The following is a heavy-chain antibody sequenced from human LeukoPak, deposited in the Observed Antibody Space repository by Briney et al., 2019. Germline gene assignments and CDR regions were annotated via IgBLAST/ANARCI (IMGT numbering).Heavy chain of an antibody. Sequence: SVKVSCKASGGTFISYAISWVRQAPGQGLEWMGGIIPIFGTANYAQKFQGRVTITADESTSTAYMELSSLRSEDTAVYYCARSTYDYVWGSPSAPDYWGQGTLVTVSS. CDR1: GGTFISYA. CDR2: IIPIFGTA. CDR3: ARSTYDYVWGSPSAPDY. V-gene: IGHV1-69*13. D-gene: IGHD3-16*01. J-gene: IGHJ4*02.